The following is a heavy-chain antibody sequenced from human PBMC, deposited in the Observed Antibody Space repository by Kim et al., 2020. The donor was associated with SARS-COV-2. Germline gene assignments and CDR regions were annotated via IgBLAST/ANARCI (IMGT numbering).Heavy chain of an antibody. CDR1: GFTFSTYS. Sequence: GGSLRLSCAASGFTFSTYSMTWVRQAPGKGLEWVSSISSGSRYIDYADQVEGRFTISRDYAKNSLYLEMNSLRAEDTAVESCASRRVGVLYVVYYCYCM. D-gene: IGHD2-15*01. J-gene: IGHJ6*01. CDR2: ISSGSRYI. CDR3: ASRRVGVLYVVYYCYCM. V-gene: IGHV3-21*01.